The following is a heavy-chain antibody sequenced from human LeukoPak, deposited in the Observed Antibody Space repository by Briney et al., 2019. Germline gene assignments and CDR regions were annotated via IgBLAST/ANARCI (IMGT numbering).Heavy chain of an antibody. CDR2: INPSGGST. D-gene: IGHD1-7*01. Sequence: ASVKVSCKASGGTFSNYAISWVRQAPGQGLEWMGIINPSGGSTSYAQKFQGRVTMTRDMSTSTVYMELSSLRSEDTAVYYCARLTGITGTTDPGVRWGQGTLVTVSS. V-gene: IGHV1-46*01. CDR3: ARLTGITGTTDPGVR. J-gene: IGHJ4*02. CDR1: GGTFSNYA.